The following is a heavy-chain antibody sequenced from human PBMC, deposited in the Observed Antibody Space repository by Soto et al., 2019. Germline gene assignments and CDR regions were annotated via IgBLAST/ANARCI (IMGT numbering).Heavy chain of an antibody. D-gene: IGHD6-13*01. J-gene: IGHJ3*02. CDR2: IYYSGST. V-gene: IGHV4-39*01. CDR3: ARSEQQLDAFDI. CDR1: GGSISSSSYY. Sequence: PSETLSLTCTVSGGSISSSSYYWGWIRQPPGKGLEWIGSIYYSGSTYYNPSLKSRVTISVDTSKNQFSLKLRSVTAADTAVYYCARSEQQLDAFDILGQGTMVTVSS.